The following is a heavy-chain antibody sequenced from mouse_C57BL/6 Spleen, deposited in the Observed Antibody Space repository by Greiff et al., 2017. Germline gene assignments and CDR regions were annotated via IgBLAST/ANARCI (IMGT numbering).Heavy chain of an antibody. CDR2: IYPGDGDT. CDR1: GYAYSSYW. CDR3: ARGGYSNPSYAMDY. V-gene: IGHV1-80*01. Sequence: QVQLQQSGAELVKPGASVKISCKASGYAYSSYWMNWVKQRPGKGLEWIGQIYPGDGDTNYNGKFKGKDTLTADKSSSTAYMQLSSLTSEDSAVYFCARGGYSNPSYAMDYWGQGTSVTVSS. D-gene: IGHD2-5*01. J-gene: IGHJ4*01.